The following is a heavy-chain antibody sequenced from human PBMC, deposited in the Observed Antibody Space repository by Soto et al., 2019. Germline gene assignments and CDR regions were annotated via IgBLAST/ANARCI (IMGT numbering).Heavy chain of an antibody. CDR1: GDSVSSNSAA. CDR3: ARSVYSSGWYFDY. J-gene: IGHJ4*02. CDR2: TYYRSKWYN. V-gene: IGHV6-1*01. D-gene: IGHD6-19*01. Sequence: PSQTLSLTCAISGDSVSSNSAAWNWMRQSASRGLEWLGRTYYRSKWYNDYAVSVKSRITINPDTSKNQFSLQLNSVTPEDTAVYYCARSVYSSGWYFDYWGQGTLVTVSS.